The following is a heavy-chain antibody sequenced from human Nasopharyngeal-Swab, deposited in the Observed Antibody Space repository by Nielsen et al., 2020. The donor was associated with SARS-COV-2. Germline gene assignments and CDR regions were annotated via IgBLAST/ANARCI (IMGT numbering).Heavy chain of an antibody. J-gene: IGHJ6*02. CDR2: INTNTGNP. D-gene: IGHD3-22*01. Sequence: ASVKVSCKASGYTFTSYAMNWVRQAPGQGLEWMGWINTNTGNPTYAQGFTGRFVLSLDTSVSTAYLQISSLKAEDTAVYYCARGGGVRRYYDSSGYYYYYYGMDVWGQGTTVTVSS. CDR3: ARGGGVRRYYDSSGYYYYYYGMDV. CDR1: GYTFTSYA. V-gene: IGHV7-4-1*02.